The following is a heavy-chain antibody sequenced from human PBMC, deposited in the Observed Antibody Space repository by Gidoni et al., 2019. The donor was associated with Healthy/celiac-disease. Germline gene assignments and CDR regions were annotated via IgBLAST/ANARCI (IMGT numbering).Heavy chain of an antibody. CDR1: GYSISSGYY. CDR3: ARLPRVAAAGTAYFQH. V-gene: IGHV4-38-2*01. CDR2: IYHSGST. J-gene: IGHJ1*01. D-gene: IGHD6-13*01. Sequence: QVQLQESGPGLVKPSETLSLTCAVSGYSISSGYYWGWLRQPPGKGLEWIGSIYHSGSTYYHPSLKSRFTISVDTSKNQFSLKLSSVTAADTAVYYCARLPRVAAAGTAYFQHWGQGTLVTVSS.